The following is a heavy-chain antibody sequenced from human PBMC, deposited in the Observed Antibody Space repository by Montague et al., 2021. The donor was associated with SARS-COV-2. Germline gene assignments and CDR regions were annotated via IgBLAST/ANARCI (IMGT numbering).Heavy chain of an antibody. CDR2: IYYSGST. CDR1: GGSISSSSYY. CDR3: ARHPVGYWSSTGCFVG. V-gene: IGHV4-39*01. J-gene: IGHJ4*02. D-gene: IGHD2-2*01. Sequence: SETLSLTCTVSGGSISSSSYYWGWIRQPPGKGLEWIGSIYYSGSTYYNPSPKSRVTISVDTTKNQFSLQLSSVTAADTAVYYCARHPVGYWSSTGCFVGWGQGTLVTVSS.